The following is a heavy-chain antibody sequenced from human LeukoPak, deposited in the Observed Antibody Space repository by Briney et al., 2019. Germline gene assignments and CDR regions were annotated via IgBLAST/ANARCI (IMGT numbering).Heavy chain of an antibody. Sequence: GGSLRLSCAASGFTFSSYWMTWVRQAPGKGLEWVADIKQDGSEKFYVDSVKARFTISRDNAKNSLYLQMNSLRAEDTAVYYCARILRQWLVRGVGCDYWGQGTLVTVSS. J-gene: IGHJ4*02. CDR1: GFTFSSYW. D-gene: IGHD6-19*01. CDR3: ARILRQWLVRGVGCDY. V-gene: IGHV3-7*01. CDR2: IKQDGSEK.